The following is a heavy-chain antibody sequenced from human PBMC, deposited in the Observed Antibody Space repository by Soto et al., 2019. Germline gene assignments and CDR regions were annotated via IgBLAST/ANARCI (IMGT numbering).Heavy chain of an antibody. D-gene: IGHD2-15*01. CDR2: ISGSGGST. CDR3: AKRGLLYCSAGSCPTGDGAFDI. CDR1: GFTFSSYA. J-gene: IGHJ3*02. V-gene: IGHV3-23*01. Sequence: EVQLLESGGGLVQPGGSLSLSCAASGFTFSSYAMSWVRQAPGKGLEWVSAISGSGGSTYYADSVKGRFTISRDNSKNTLYLQMNSLRAEDTDVYYCAKRGLLYCSAGSCPTGDGAFDIWGQGTMVTVSS.